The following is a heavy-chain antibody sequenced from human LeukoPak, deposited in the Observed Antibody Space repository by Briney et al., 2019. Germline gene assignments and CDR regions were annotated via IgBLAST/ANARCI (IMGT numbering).Heavy chain of an antibody. J-gene: IGHJ4*02. CDR1: GFTFSSYW. V-gene: IGHV3-7*01. CDR3: ARVCHETFLFLAFFDY. CDR2: IKQDGSEK. D-gene: IGHD2-21*01. Sequence: GGSLRLSCAASGFTFSSYWMSWVRQAPGKGLEWVANIKQDGSEKYYVDSVKGRFAISRDNAKNSLYLQMNSLRAEDTAVYYCARVCHETFLFLAFFDYWGQGTLVTVSS.